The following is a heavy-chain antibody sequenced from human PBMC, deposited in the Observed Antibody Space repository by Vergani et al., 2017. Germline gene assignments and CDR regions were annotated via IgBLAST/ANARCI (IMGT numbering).Heavy chain of an antibody. J-gene: IGHJ1*01. CDR1: GFTFSSYG. D-gene: IGHD1-7*01. V-gene: IGHV3-30*03. Sequence: QVQLVESGGGVVQPGRSLRLSCAASGFTFSSYGMHWVRQAPGKGLEWVAVISYDGSNKYYADSVKGRFTISRDNSKNTLYLQMNSLRAEDTAVYYCASRTFWGQGTLVTVSS. CDR2: ISYDGSNK. CDR3: ASRTF.